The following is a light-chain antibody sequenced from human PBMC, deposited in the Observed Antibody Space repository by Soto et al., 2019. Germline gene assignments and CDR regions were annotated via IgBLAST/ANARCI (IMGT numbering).Light chain of an antibody. CDR2: GGS. V-gene: IGKV3-20*01. Sequence: IVFPRSGGAVSLPPVERATLSCRASHSVISNYLAWYQQKPVQAFRLVIYGGSSRATGIPDKFSGSASGTDFTLTISILAPEDFAPYYCQAYGSKPISFGQGTRLEVK. CDR3: QAYGSKPIS. J-gene: IGKJ5*01. CDR1: HSVISNY.